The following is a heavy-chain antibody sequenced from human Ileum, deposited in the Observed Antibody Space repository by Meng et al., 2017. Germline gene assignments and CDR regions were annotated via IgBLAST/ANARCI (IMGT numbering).Heavy chain of an antibody. V-gene: IGHV3-7*01. Sequence: GESLKISCAASGFSFSTYWMTWARQAPGKGPEWVANIKPDGSAKYYADSVQGRFTISRDNARNSLYLQMNTLRAEDTAVYYCARAGQLDYWGPGTLVTVSS. CDR1: GFSFSTYW. D-gene: IGHD6-13*01. J-gene: IGHJ4*02. CDR3: ARAGQLDY. CDR2: IKPDGSAK.